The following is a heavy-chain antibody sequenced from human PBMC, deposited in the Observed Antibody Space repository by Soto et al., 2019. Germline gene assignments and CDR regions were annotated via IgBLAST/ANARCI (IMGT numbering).Heavy chain of an antibody. J-gene: IGHJ4*02. CDR1: GFTFSDYY. CDR2: ISSSSSYT. CDR3: AREGLPRAVDY. V-gene: IGHV3-11*06. Sequence: GGTLRLSCAASGFTFSDYYMSWIRQAQGKWLEWVSYISSSSSYTNYADSVKGRFTISRDNAKNSLYLQMNSLRAEDTAVYYCAREGLPRAVDYWGQGXLVTVYS.